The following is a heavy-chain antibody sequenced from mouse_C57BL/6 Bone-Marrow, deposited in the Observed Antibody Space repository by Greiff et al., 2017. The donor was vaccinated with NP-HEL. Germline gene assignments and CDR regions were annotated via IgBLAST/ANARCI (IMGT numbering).Heavy chain of an antibody. CDR3: AREADYYGRIDY. D-gene: IGHD1-1*01. CDR2: IDPSDSYT. Sequence: VKLQQPGAELVRPGTSMKLSCKASGYTFTSYWMHWVKQRPGQGLEWIGVIDPSDSYTNYNQKFKGKATLTVDTSSSTAYMQLSSLTSEDSAVYYCAREADYYGRIDYWGQGTTLTVSS. J-gene: IGHJ2*01. CDR1: GYTFTSYW. V-gene: IGHV1-59*01.